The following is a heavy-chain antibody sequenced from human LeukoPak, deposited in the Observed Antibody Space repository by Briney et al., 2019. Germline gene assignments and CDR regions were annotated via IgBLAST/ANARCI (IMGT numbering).Heavy chain of an antibody. CDR1: GLTFSGCG. V-gene: IGHV3-30*02. J-gene: IGHJ4*02. D-gene: IGHD1-14*01. CDR2: VHYDGRNK. Sequence: PGGSLRLLCAPYGLTFSGCGMLWVRQPPGKGLEWVAFVHYDGRNKHYTDSVRGRFTISRDNSNNTLYLQMTSVRPEDTAVYYCADRTSDYWGQGTRVTVSS. CDR3: ADRTSDY.